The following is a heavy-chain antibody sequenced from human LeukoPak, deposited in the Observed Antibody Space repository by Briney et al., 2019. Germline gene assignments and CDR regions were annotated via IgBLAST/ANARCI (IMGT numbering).Heavy chain of an antibody. D-gene: IGHD3/OR15-3a*01. V-gene: IGHV3-11*01. J-gene: IGHJ4*02. Sequence: GGSLRLSYAASGFTLSDYYMSWIRQAPGKGLEWVSYSSSSGSTIYYADSVKGRFAISRDNAKNSLYLQMNSLRAEDTAVYYCARRRDFIDYWGQGTLDTVSS. CDR1: GFTLSDYY. CDR2: SSSSGSTI. CDR3: ARRRDFIDY.